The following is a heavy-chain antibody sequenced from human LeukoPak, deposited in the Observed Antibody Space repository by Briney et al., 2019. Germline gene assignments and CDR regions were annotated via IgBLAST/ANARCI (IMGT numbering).Heavy chain of an antibody. D-gene: IGHD3-22*01. Sequence: PSETLSLTCTVSGGSISSYYWSWIRQPPGKGLEWIGYIYYSGSTNYNPSLKSRVTISVDTSKNQFSLKLSSVTAADTAVYYCAAGGGYDSSGYGAFDIWGQGTMVTVSS. CDR1: GGSISSYY. CDR2: IYYSGST. J-gene: IGHJ3*02. V-gene: IGHV4-59*01. CDR3: AAGGGYDSSGYGAFDI.